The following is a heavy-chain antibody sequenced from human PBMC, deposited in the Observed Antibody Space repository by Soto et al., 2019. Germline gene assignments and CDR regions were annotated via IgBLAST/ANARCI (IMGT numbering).Heavy chain of an antibody. CDR2: INAGNGIT. J-gene: IGHJ3*01. CDR1: GYTFALYG. Sequence: QVQLVQSGAEAKKPGASMKVSCKASGYTFALYGMHWVHQAPGQSLEWMGWINAGNGITKYSQKFQGRVTITRDTSASTANMELSSLRSEDTAVYYCARDQGFCSSTSCALDAFDVWGQGTMVTVSS. D-gene: IGHD2-2*01. V-gene: IGHV1-3*01. CDR3: ARDQGFCSSTSCALDAFDV.